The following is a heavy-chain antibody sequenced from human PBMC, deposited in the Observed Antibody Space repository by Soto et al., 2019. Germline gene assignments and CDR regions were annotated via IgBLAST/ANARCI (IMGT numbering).Heavy chain of an antibody. V-gene: IGHV4-59*01. CDR2: IYNSGST. Sequence: PSETLSLTCNVSGGSIGNYFWTWIRQPPGKGLEWIGYIYNSGSTIYNPSLKSRVTMSVDTSKNHFSLKVSSVTAADTAVYYCARRWGGYSGYDNRNDYWGQGTLVTVSS. CDR1: GGSIGNYF. J-gene: IGHJ4*02. CDR3: ARRWGGYSGYDNRNDY. D-gene: IGHD5-12*01.